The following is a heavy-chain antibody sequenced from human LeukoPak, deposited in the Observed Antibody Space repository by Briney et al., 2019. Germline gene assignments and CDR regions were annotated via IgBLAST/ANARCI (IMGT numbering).Heavy chain of an antibody. CDR1: SGFW. Sequence: GGSLRLSCSALSGFWMSWVRQAPGMGLEWVANINQDGSKTYYMDSVRGRFTISRDNAKGSFYLQMNSLRAEDTALYYCARAYSSGWDDAFDMWGQGTMVTVSS. J-gene: IGHJ3*02. CDR2: INQDGSKT. D-gene: IGHD6-19*01. CDR3: ARAYSSGWDDAFDM. V-gene: IGHV3-7*01.